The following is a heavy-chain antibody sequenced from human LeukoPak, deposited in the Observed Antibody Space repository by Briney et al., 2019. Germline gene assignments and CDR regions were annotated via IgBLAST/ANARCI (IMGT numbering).Heavy chain of an antibody. CDR3: ARDGTAAGLYFDL. CDR2: IRQDGSEK. Sequence: PGGSLRLSCATSGFTFNTYWMSWVRQAPGKGPEWVASIRQDGSEKTYVDSVKGRFTISRDNTKNSLSLQLNGLRAEDTAVYYCARDGTAAGLYFDLWGQGTLVTVSS. V-gene: IGHV3-7*01. D-gene: IGHD6-13*01. J-gene: IGHJ4*01. CDR1: GFTFNTYW.